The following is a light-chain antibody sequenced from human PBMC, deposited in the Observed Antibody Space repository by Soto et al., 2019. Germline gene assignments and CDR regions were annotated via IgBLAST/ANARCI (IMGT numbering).Light chain of an antibody. CDR1: QSVTNSY. V-gene: IGKV3-15*01. J-gene: IGKJ1*01. CDR3: QQYNSWLWT. Sequence: EIVMTQSPVTLSVSPGERATLSCRASQSVTNSYLAWYQQKPGQAPRLLIFGASTRAAGIPARFSGSGSGTEFTLTISSLQSEDFAVYYCQQYNSWLWTLGQGTKVDIK. CDR2: GAS.